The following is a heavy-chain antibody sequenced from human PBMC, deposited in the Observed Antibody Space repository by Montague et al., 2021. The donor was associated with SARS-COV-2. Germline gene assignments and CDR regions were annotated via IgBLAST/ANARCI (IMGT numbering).Heavy chain of an antibody. V-gene: IGHV3-23*01. Sequence: LRLSCAASGFSFSDFSMSWARQAPGTGLEWVATINGRGDDTSYADSVQGRFIISRDNLKNILYLQLTSLTAGDTAVYYCAKDPLSYGGHYFEYWGQGALVTVSS. CDR1: GFSFSDFS. J-gene: IGHJ4*02. D-gene: IGHD4-23*01. CDR3: AKDPLSYGGHYFEY. CDR2: INGRGDDT.